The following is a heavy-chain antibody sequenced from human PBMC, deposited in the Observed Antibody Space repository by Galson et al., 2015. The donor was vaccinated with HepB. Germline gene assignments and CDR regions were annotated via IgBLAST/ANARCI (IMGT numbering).Heavy chain of an antibody. J-gene: IGHJ6*02. CDR3: ARDASRRAAAGTNYYYYGMDV. CDR2: ISSSSSYI. CDR1: GFTFSSYS. D-gene: IGHD6-13*01. Sequence: SLRLSCAASGFTFSSYSMNWVRQAPGKGLEWVSSISSSSSYIYYADSVKGRFTISRDNAKNSLYLQMNSLRAEDTAVYYCARDASRRAAAGTNYYYYGMDVWGQGTTVTVSS. V-gene: IGHV3-21*01.